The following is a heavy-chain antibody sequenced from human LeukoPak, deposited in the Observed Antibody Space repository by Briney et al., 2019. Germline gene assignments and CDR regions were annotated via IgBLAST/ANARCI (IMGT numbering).Heavy chain of an antibody. CDR3: ATRKLGNDY. CDR1: GGSVSNDY. D-gene: IGHD7-27*01. Sequence: SETLSLTCTVSGGSVSNDYWSWIRQSPGKGLEWSGYIYYTETSYNPSLKSRVTISADTSKNQFSLKLYSVTAADTAVYYCATRKLGNDYWGQGTLVTVSS. J-gene: IGHJ4*02. V-gene: IGHV4-59*02. CDR2: IYYTET.